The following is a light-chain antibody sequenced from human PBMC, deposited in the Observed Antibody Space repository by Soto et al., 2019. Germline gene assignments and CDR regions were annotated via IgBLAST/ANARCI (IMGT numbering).Light chain of an antibody. CDR2: LEGGGSY. V-gene: IGLV4-60*03. J-gene: IGLJ2*01. CDR3: QSYDSSLSGSYVV. Sequence: QPVLTQSSSASASLGSSVRLTCTLSSGHSTYIIAWHQQQPGKAPRYLMKLEGGGSYINGGGVPDRFSGSTSGTDRYLTISNLQSEDEADYYCQSYDSSLSGSYVVFGGGTKVTVL. CDR1: SGHSTYI.